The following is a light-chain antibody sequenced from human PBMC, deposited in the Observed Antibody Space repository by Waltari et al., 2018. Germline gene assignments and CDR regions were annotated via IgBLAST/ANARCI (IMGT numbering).Light chain of an antibody. CDR1: QSVTTN. J-gene: IGKJ2*02. V-gene: IGKV3-15*01. Sequence: EVVLTQSPATPSVSPGERVTPSCRASQSVTTNLAWYQQKPGQAPRLLIYGAATRATGVPARFSGSGSGTEFTLTISSLQSEDLAVYYCQQYNNWPPCTFGQGTKLEIK. CDR3: QQYNNWPPCT. CDR2: GAA.